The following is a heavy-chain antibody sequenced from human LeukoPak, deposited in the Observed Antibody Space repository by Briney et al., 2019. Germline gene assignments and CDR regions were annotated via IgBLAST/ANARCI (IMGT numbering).Heavy chain of an antibody. CDR3: AKGWVTGPFDY. Sequence: GGSLRLSCAASGFTFSNYAMPWVRQAPGKGLEWVAVISYDGSTKYFADSVKGRSTISKDNSKNTLYLQMNSLRAEDTAVYYCAKGWVTGPFDYWGQGTLVTVSS. CDR1: GFTFSNYA. D-gene: IGHD6-19*01. J-gene: IGHJ4*02. CDR2: ISYDGSTK. V-gene: IGHV3-30-3*01.